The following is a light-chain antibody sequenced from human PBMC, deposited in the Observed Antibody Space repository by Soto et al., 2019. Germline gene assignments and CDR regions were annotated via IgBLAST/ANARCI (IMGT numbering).Light chain of an antibody. Sequence: DIVMTQSPESLAVSLGARATINCKSSESVFYSPNNNNYLAWYQQKPGQPLKLLIYWASTRESGVPDRFSGSGSATDFTLTINSLQAEDVAVYYCQQYYSTPWTFGQGTKVEIK. CDR1: ESVFYSPNNNNY. J-gene: IGKJ1*01. V-gene: IGKV4-1*01. CDR3: QQYYSTPWT. CDR2: WAS.